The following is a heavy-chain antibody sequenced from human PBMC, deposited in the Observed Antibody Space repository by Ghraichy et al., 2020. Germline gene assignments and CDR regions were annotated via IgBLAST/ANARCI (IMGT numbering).Heavy chain of an antibody. CDR3: ARDTITIFGGWFDL. J-gene: IGHJ5*02. CDR1: GYSFTNYG. CDR2: ISGYKGDT. Sequence: ASVKVSCKASGYSFTNYGISWVRQAPGQGLEWMGWISGYKGDTNYAHKVQGRLTMTIDTSAATAYMELRSLRSDDTAVYYCARDTITIFGGWFDLCGQGTLVTVSS. D-gene: IGHD3-3*01. V-gene: IGHV1-18*04.